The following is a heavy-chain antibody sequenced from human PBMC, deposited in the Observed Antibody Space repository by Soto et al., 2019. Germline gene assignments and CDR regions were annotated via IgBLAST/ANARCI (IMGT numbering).Heavy chain of an antibody. CDR2: INPSGGST. CDR1: GYTFTSYY. D-gene: IGHD2-15*01. CDR3: ARETVVVAAPNYYYYMDV. V-gene: IGHV1-46*03. J-gene: IGHJ6*03. Sequence: SVKVSCKASGYTFTSYYMHWVRQAPGQGLEWMGIINPSGGSTSYAQKFQGRVTMTRDTSTSTVYMELSSLRSEDTAVYYCARETVVVAAPNYYYYMDVWGKGTTVTVSS.